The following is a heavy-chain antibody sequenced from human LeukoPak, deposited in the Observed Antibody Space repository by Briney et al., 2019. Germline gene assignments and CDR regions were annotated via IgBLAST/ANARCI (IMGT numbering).Heavy chain of an antibody. Sequence: GGSLRLSCAASGFTFSSYAMSWVRQAPGKELEWVSAISGSGGSTYYADSVKGRFTISRDNSKNTLYLQMNSLRAEDTAVYYCAKGDYGDYGSQAFDIWGQGTMVTVSS. D-gene: IGHD4-17*01. CDR2: ISGSGGST. CDR3: AKGDYGDYGSQAFDI. V-gene: IGHV3-23*01. J-gene: IGHJ3*02. CDR1: GFTFSSYA.